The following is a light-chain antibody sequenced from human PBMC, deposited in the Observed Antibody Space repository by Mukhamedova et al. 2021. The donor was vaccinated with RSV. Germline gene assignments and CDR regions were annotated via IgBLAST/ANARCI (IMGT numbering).Light chain of an antibody. J-gene: IGLJ3*02. CDR3: QSYDNDYWV. V-gene: IGLV1-40*01. CDR2: GTN. Sequence: LTLLIYGTNNRPSGVPDRFSASKSGTSASLAITGVQDEDEADYYCQSYDNDYWVFGGGTKLTVL.